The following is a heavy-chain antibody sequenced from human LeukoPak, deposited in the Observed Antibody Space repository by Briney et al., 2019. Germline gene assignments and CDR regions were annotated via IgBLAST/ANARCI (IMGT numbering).Heavy chain of an antibody. D-gene: IGHD3-10*01. Sequence: ASVKVSCKASGYTFTDYYMHWVRQAPGQGLEWMGWINPKSGGTNFAQTFQGRVTMTRDTSISTAYMELSRLTSDDTAVYYCATVAGQGEGELLWFGEGIDYWGQGTLVTVSS. CDR1: GYTFTDYY. J-gene: IGHJ4*02. CDR3: ATVAGQGEGELLWFGEGIDY. CDR2: INPKSGGT. V-gene: IGHV1-2*02.